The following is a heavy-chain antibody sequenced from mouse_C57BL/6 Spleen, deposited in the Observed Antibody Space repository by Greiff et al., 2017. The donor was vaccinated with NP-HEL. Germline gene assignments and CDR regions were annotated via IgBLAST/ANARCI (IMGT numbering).Heavy chain of an antibody. D-gene: IGHD2-4*01. CDR1: GYSFTSYY. V-gene: IGHV1-66*01. CDR2: IYPGSGNT. CDR3: ARGRYDYYYFDY. Sequence: QVQLKQSGPELVKPGASVKISCKASGYSFTSYYIHWVKQRPGQGLEWIGWIYPGSGNTKYNEKFKGKATLTADTSSSTAYMQLSSLTSEDSAVYYCARGRYDYYYFDYWGQGTTLTVSS. J-gene: IGHJ2*01.